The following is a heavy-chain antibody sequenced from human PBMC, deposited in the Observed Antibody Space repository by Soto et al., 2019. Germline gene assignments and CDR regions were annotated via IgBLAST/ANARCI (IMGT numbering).Heavy chain of an antibody. CDR2: IIPISGKT. CDR3: TRAGLANCGGDCYDDAFDI. J-gene: IGHJ3*02. CDR1: GGTFSHYA. Sequence: QVQLVQSGAEVKKPGSSVKVSCKASGGTFSHYAISWVRQAPGQGLEWMGGIIPISGKTKNVRRFQGRVTISADESTSTAYMELNSLGSEDTALYYCTRAGLANCGGDCYDDAFDIWGRGTMVTVSS. D-gene: IGHD2-21*02. V-gene: IGHV1-69*01.